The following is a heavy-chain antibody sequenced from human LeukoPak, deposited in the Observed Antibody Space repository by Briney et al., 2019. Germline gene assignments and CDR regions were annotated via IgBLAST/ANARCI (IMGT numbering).Heavy chain of an antibody. CDR3: VRGRTDYYYYMDV. CDR2: TSESGST. CDR1: GEPFSGYY. V-gene: IGHV4-34*01. Sequence: SETLSLTCGVSGEPFSGYYWSWIRQPPGKGLEWIGDTSESGSTNYNPSLKSRVTISVDPSKNQFSLKLTSMTAADTAVYFCVRGRTDYYYYMDVWGKGTTVTVSS. J-gene: IGHJ6*03.